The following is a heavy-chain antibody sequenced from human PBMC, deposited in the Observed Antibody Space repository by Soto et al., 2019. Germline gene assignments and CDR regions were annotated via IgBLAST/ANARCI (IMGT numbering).Heavy chain of an antibody. CDR3: AAGRGVWDYDM. V-gene: IGHV1-2*02. J-gene: IGHJ3*02. CDR1: GYTFTDHH. CDR2: VKPDSGAT. D-gene: IGHD6-13*01. Sequence: QVQIVQSGAEVKTSGASVKVSCKASGYTFTDHHMHWVRQAPGQGLEWVGWVKPDSGATNYAQKMQRRVTMTRDRAITTAYMELDRMRAAETALYFCAAGRGVWDYDMCGQGTMVIVSS.